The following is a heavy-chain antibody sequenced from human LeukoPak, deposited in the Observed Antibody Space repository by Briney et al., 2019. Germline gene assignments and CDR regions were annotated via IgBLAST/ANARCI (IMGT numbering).Heavy chain of an antibody. CDR3: ARHEGFGNYNDYYYDIDV. J-gene: IGHJ6*02. D-gene: IGHD4-11*01. CDR1: GASISNYY. Sequence: SETLSLTCTVSGASISNYYWSWIRQPPVKGLEWIGYVYDTGSTNYNASLKSRVTISVDTSKNQFSLKLSSVTAADTAVYYCARHEGFGNYNDYYYDIDVWGQGTTVTVSS. V-gene: IGHV4-59*08. CDR2: VYDTGST.